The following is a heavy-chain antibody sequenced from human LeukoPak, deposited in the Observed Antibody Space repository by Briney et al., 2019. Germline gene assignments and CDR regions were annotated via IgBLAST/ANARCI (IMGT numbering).Heavy chain of an antibody. D-gene: IGHD3-22*01. Sequence: PSETLSLTCSVSGDSISRSDSYWDWVRQPPGKGLEWIGTIYYSGRTYYSPSLKGRVTMSVDTSKNQFSLNLRSMTAADTATFYCARRRYFDGSGYLEWGQGTLLSVSS. CDR2: IYYSGRT. CDR3: ARRRYFDGSGYLE. CDR1: GDSISRSDSY. V-gene: IGHV4-39*01. J-gene: IGHJ1*01.